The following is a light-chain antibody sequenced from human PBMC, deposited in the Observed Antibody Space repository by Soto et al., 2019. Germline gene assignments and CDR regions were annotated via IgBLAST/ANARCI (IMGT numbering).Light chain of an antibody. CDR1: QSVSSSY. Sequence: EIVLTQSPGTLSLSPGERATLSSTASQSVSSSYLAWYQQKPDQAPRLLIYGASSRATGIPDRFSGRGSGTDFILTVSRLEPEDFAVYYCQQYGSSPPITFGQGTRLEIK. CDR3: QQYGSSPPIT. J-gene: IGKJ5*01. V-gene: IGKV3-20*01. CDR2: GAS.